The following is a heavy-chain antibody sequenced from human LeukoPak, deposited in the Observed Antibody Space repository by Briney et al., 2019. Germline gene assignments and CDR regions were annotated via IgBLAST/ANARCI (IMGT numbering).Heavy chain of an antibody. CDR1: GFTFSSYG. J-gene: IGHJ3*02. Sequence: PGGSLRLSCAASGFTFSSYGMSWVRQAPGKGLEWVSAISGIGGSTFYADSGKGWFTISRDNSKNTLYLQMNSLRAEDTAVYYCARGDDIVVVVAAQNLDAFDIWGQGTMVTVSS. V-gene: IGHV3-23*01. CDR2: ISGIGGST. CDR3: ARGDDIVVVVAAQNLDAFDI. D-gene: IGHD2-15*01.